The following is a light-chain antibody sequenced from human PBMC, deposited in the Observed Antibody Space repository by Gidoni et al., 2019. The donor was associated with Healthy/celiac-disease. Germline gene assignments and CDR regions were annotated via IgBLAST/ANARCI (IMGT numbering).Light chain of an antibody. V-gene: IGKV4-1*01. CDR1: QSVLYSSNNKNY. CDR3: QQYYSTPPT. Sequence: DIVMTQSPDSLAVSLGERATINCKSSQSVLYSSNNKNYLAWYQPKPGQPPKLLIYWASTRESGVPDRFSVRGSGTDFTLTISSLQAEDVAVYYCQQYYSTPPTFGQGTKLEIK. J-gene: IGKJ2*01. CDR2: WAS.